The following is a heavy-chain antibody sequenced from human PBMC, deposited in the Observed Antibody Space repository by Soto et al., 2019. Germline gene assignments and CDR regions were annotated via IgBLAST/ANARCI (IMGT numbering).Heavy chain of an antibody. CDR1: GFIFDIYA. Sequence: PGGSLRLSCSASGFIFDIYAMHWVRQAPGKGLEYVSSISSNGGSTYYADSVKGRFTISRDNSKNTLYLQMSSLRVEDTAVYYCLRDGYIDCWGQGTLVTVSS. CDR2: ISSNGGST. V-gene: IGHV3-64D*08. D-gene: IGHD6-13*01. CDR3: LRDGYIDC. J-gene: IGHJ4*02.